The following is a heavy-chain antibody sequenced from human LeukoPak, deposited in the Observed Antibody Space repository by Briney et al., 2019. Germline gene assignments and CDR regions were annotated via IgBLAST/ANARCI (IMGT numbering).Heavy chain of an antibody. CDR1: GFTVSSNY. CDR2: IYSGGST. D-gene: IGHD1-26*01. Sequence: GGSLRLFCAASGFTVSSNYMSWVRQAPGKGLEWVSVIYSGGSTYYSDSVKGRFTISRDNSKNTLYLQMNSLRAEDTAVYYCARGIVGATTFYFDYWGQGTLVTVSS. V-gene: IGHV3-53*01. CDR3: ARGIVGATTFYFDY. J-gene: IGHJ4*02.